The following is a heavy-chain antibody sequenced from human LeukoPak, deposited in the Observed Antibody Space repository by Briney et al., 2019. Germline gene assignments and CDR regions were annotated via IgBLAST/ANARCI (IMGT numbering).Heavy chain of an antibody. Sequence: GGPLRLSCAASGFTFSTYGMSWVRQAPGKGLQWVSASSSSGGSTYYADPVKGRFTISRDSSKDTLYLLMSSLRAEDTAVYYCAKGVYGYADYALLDYWGQGTLVTVSS. CDR1: GFTFSTYG. V-gene: IGHV3-23*01. CDR3: AKGVYGYADYALLDY. J-gene: IGHJ4*02. D-gene: IGHD2-2*01. CDR2: SSSSGGST.